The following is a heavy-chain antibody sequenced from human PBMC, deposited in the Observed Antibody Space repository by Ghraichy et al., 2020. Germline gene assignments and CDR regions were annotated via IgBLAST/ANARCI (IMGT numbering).Heavy chain of an antibody. Sequence: SETLSLTCTVSGGSLSYYYWSWIRQPPGKGLEWIGFIFHSGSANYNPSPSLQSRVTMSVDTSQNQFSLKLNSVTAADTAVYYCARHIDNGGNPLYYGMDVWGQGTTVTVSS. CDR1: GGSLSYYY. CDR3: ARHIDNGGNPLYYGMDV. J-gene: IGHJ6*02. CDR2: IFHSGSA. D-gene: IGHD4-23*01. V-gene: IGHV4-59*08.